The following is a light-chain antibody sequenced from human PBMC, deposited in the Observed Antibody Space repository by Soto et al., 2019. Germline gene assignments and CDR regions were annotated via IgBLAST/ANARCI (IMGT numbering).Light chain of an antibody. V-gene: IGKV1-5*01. J-gene: IGKJ1*01. CDR1: QSISSW. CDR3: QQYNSYWWT. Sequence: DIQMTQSPSTLSASVGDRVTITCRASQSISSWLAWYQQKPGKAPKLLIYDASSLESGVPSRFSGSGPGTECTLTISSLQPDDFATYYCQQYNSYWWTFGQGTKVEIK. CDR2: DAS.